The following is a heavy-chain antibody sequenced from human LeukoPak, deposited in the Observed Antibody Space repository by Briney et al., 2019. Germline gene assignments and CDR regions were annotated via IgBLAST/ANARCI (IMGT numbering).Heavy chain of an antibody. CDR2: XYXSXXX. CDR3: ARAGVGYCSGGSCSNVPYHYGMDV. V-gene: IGHV4-30-4*01. Sequence: XYXSXXXXXNPSLKSRVTISVDTSKNQFSLKLSSVTAADTAVYYCARAGVGYCSGGSCSNVPYHYGMDVWGQGTTVTVSS. D-gene: IGHD2-15*01. J-gene: IGHJ6*02.